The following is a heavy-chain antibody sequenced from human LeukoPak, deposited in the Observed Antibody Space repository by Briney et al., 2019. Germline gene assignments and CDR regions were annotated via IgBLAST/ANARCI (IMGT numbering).Heavy chain of an antibody. CDR3: ARQGDHFDY. D-gene: IGHD3-10*01. CDR2: IYPGHSDT. Sequence: GXSLQISCQGSGSFFTSYWIGWVRQLTGKGLEWMVIIYPGHSDTRYSPSFQGQVPISADKSIITAYLQRSILKASDTAMYYCARQGDHFDYWGQGTLVTVSS. CDR1: GSFFTSYW. V-gene: IGHV5-51*01. J-gene: IGHJ4*02.